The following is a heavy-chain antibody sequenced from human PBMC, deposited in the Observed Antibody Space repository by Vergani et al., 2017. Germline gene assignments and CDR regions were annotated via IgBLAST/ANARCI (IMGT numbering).Heavy chain of an antibody. CDR3: TTLQGSVPAALIDDY. J-gene: IGHJ4*02. V-gene: IGHV3-15*01. CDR1: GFTFSNAW. D-gene: IGHD2-2*01. CDR2: IKSKTDGGTT. Sequence: EVQLVESGGGLVKPGGSLRLSCAASGFTFSNAWMSWVRQAPGKGLEWVGRIKSKTDGGTTDYAAPVKGRFTISRDDSKNTLYLQMNSLKTEDTAVYYCTTLQGSVPAALIDDYWGQGTLVTVSS.